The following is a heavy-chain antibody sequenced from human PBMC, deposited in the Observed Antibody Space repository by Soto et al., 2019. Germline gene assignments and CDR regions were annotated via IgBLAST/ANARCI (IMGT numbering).Heavy chain of an antibody. D-gene: IGHD2-15*01. CDR3: ARDGGSRNPPVETDDAFDI. CDR1: GGTFSSYA. V-gene: IGHV1-69*01. CDR2: IIPIFGTA. Sequence: QVQLVQSGAEVKKPGSSVKVSCKASGGTFSSYAISWVRQAPGQGLEWMGGIIPIFGTANYAKKFQGRVTITADESTSTAYMDLSSPRSEDTAVYYCARDGGSRNPPVETDDAFDIWGQGTMVPVSS. J-gene: IGHJ3*02.